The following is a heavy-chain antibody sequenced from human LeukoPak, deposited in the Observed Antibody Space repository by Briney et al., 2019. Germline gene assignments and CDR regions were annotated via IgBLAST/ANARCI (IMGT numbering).Heavy chain of an antibody. Sequence: GGPLRLSCAASGFTFSIYTMNWVRQAPGKGLEWVANIKDDGSEKYSVDSVKGRFTISRDNAKNLLYLQMSSLRAEDTAVYYCARARIDYWGQGTWSPSPQ. CDR1: GFTFSIYT. V-gene: IGHV3-7*04. CDR2: IKDDGSEK. D-gene: IGHD1-14*01. CDR3: ARARIDY. J-gene: IGHJ4*02.